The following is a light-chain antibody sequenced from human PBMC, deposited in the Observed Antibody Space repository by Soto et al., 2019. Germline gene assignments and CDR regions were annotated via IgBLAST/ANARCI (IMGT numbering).Light chain of an antibody. V-gene: IGKV1-27*01. CDR2: AAS. Sequence: DIQMTQSPSSLSTSVGDRVTITCRASQAIGIYLAWYQQKPGKVPKLLIYAASTLQSGVPSRFSGSGSRTDFTLTINSLQPEDVATYYCQKYSGAPPTFGQGTKVEIK. J-gene: IGKJ1*01. CDR3: QKYSGAPPT. CDR1: QAIGIY.